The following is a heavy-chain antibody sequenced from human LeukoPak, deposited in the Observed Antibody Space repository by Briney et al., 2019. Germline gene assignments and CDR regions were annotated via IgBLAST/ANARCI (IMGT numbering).Heavy chain of an antibody. J-gene: IGHJ4*02. CDR2: INPNSGGT. D-gene: IGHD3-3*01. CDR3: VGYDLPFDY. Sequence: ASVKVSCKASGYTFTGYYMLWVRQAPGQGLEWMGWINPNSGGTNYAQKFQGRVTMTRDTSISTAYMELSGLRSDDTAVYYCVGYDLPFDYWGQGTLVTVSS. V-gene: IGHV1-2*02. CDR1: GYTFTGYY.